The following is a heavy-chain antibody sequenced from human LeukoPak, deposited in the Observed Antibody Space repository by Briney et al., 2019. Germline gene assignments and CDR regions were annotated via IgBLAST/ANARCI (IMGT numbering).Heavy chain of an antibody. CDR1: GGTFSSYA. CDR3: ARDGSGTYYNVRLDY. Sequence: WASVKVSCKASGGTFSSYAISWVRQAPGQGLEWMGWINTNTGNPTYAQGFTGRFVFSLDTSVSTAYLQISSLKAEDTAVYYCARDGSGTYYNVRLDYWGQGTLVTVSS. D-gene: IGHD3-10*01. CDR2: INTNTGNP. V-gene: IGHV7-4-1*02. J-gene: IGHJ4*02.